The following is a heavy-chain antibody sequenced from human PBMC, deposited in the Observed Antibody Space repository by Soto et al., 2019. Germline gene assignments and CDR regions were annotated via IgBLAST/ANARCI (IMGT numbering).Heavy chain of an antibody. J-gene: IGHJ4*02. CDR2: INHSGST. Sequence: QVQLQQWGAGLLKPSETLSLTCAVYGGSFSGYYWSWIRQPPGKGLEWIGEINHSGSTNYNPSLKSRVTISVDTSKNQFSLKLSSVTAADTAVYSCASAALSGDLDYWGQGTLVTVSS. D-gene: IGHD3-16*02. V-gene: IGHV4-34*01. CDR3: ASAALSGDLDY. CDR1: GGSFSGYY.